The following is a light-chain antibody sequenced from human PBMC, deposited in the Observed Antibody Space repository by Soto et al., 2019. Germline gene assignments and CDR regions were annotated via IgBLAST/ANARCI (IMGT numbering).Light chain of an antibody. CDR1: QSVSSY. CDR2: DAS. CDR3: QHRMNWPLT. J-gene: IGKJ5*01. V-gene: IGKV3-11*01. Sequence: EIVLTQSPATLSLSPWERATLSCRASQSVSSYLLWYQQKPGQAPRLLIYDASNRATGIPARFSGSGSETDFTPTISSLEPEDFAVYYCQHRMNWPLTFGQGTRLEIK.